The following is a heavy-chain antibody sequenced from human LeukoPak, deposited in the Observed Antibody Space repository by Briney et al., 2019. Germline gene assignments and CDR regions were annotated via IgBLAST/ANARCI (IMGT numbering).Heavy chain of an antibody. J-gene: IGHJ4*02. CDR3: ARDRDWSFDY. V-gene: IGHV3-48*04. CDR2: IRGSSSAV. D-gene: IGHD3-9*01. CDR1: GFSFSEHS. Sequence: GGSLRLSCAASGFSFSEHSMNWVRQAPGKGLEWVSNIRGSSSAVNYADSVKGRFTISRDNAKNSLYLEMSSLRAEDTAVYYCARDRDWSFDYWGLGTLVSVSS.